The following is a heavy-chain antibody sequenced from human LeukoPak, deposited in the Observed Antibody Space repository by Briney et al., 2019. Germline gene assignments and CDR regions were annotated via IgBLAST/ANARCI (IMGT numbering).Heavy chain of an antibody. Sequence: VASVKVSCKASGYTFSGYYMHWVRQAPGQGLEWMGWINPNSGGTNYAQKFQGRATMTRDTSISTAYMELSRLRSDDTAVYYCARDLTTPVDYWGQGTLVTVSS. CDR3: ARDLTTPVDY. V-gene: IGHV1-2*02. J-gene: IGHJ4*02. CDR2: INPNSGGT. D-gene: IGHD4-11*01. CDR1: GYTFSGYY.